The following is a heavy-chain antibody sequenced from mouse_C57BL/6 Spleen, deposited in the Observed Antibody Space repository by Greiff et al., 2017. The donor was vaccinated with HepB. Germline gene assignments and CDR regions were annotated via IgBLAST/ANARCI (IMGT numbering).Heavy chain of an antibody. CDR3: AREPYGNYSY. D-gene: IGHD2-10*02. CDR1: GYTFTSYG. CDR2: IYPRSGNT. Sequence: VQLQESGAELARPGASVKLSCKASGYTFTSYGISWVKQRTGQGLEWIGEIYPRSGNTYYNEKFKGKATLTADKSSSTAYMELRSLTSEKSSVYFCAREPYGNYSYWGQGTTLTVSS. V-gene: IGHV1-81*01. J-gene: IGHJ2*01.